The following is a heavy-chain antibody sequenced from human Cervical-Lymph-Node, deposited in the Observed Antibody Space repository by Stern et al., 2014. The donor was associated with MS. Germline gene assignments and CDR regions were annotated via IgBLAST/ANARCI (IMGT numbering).Heavy chain of an antibody. D-gene: IGHD1-26*01. CDR1: GGSFSGYY. J-gene: IGHJ4*02. V-gene: IGHV4-34*01. CDR2: INHSGST. CDR3: ARGLGVGDAVSDY. Sequence: QVQLQQWGAGLLKPSETLSLTCAVYGGSFSGYYWSWIRQPPGKGLEWIGEINHSGSTNYNPSLKSRVTISVDTSKTQFSLKLSSVTAADTAVYYCARGLGVGDAVSDYWGQGTLVTVSS.